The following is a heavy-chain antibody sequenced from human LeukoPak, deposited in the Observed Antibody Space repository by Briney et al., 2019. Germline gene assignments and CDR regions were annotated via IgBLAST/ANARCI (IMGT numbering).Heavy chain of an antibody. CDR1: GGTFSSYA. CDR3: ARQGAYYDILTGFGRPFDP. D-gene: IGHD3-9*01. V-gene: IGHV1-69*13. J-gene: IGHJ5*02. Sequence: SVKVSCKASGGTFSSYAISWVRQAPGKGLEWMGGIIPIFGTANYAQKFQGRVTITADESTSTAYMELSSLRSEDTAVYYCARQGAYYDILTGFGRPFDPWGQGTLVTVSS. CDR2: IIPIFGTA.